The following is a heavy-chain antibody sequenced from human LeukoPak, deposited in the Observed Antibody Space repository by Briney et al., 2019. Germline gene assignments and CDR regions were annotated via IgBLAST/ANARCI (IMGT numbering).Heavy chain of an antibody. Sequence: GGSLRLSCAASGFTFSSYSMNWVRQAPGKGLEWVSSISSSSSYIYYADSVKGRFTISRDNSKNTLYLQMNSLRAEDTAVYYCAKRQTERDFAYWGQGTLVTVSS. CDR3: AKRQTERDFAY. CDR2: ISSSSSYI. J-gene: IGHJ4*02. V-gene: IGHV3-21*04. CDR1: GFTFSSYS. D-gene: IGHD5-24*01.